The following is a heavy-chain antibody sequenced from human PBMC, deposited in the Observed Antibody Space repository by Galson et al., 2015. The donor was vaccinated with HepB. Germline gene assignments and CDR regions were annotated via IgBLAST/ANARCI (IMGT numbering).Heavy chain of an antibody. D-gene: IGHD3-10*01. V-gene: IGHV3-30*18. Sequence: LRLSCAASGFTFSDYGIHWVRQAPSKGLEWVANVSHDASNQNYAVSVKGRFTISRDNSKNTMYLQMNSLRTEDTAVYFCAKDRSFNFGEPLDHWGQGTLVIVSS. CDR1: GFTFSDYG. CDR3: AKDRSFNFGEPLDH. CDR2: VSHDASNQ. J-gene: IGHJ4*02.